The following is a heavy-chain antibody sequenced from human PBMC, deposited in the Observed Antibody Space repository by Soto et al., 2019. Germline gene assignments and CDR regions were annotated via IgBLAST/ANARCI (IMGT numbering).Heavy chain of an antibody. J-gene: IGHJ6*03. V-gene: IGHV3-21*01. D-gene: IGHD3-10*01. Sequence: GGSLRLSCAASGFTFSSYSMNWVRQAPGKGLEWVSSISSSSSYIYYADSVKGRFTISRDNAKNSLYLQMNSLRAEDTAVYYCARDITWFGELFDYYYYMDVWGKGTTDTVSS. CDR3: ARDITWFGELFDYYYYMDV. CDR2: ISSSSSYI. CDR1: GFTFSSYS.